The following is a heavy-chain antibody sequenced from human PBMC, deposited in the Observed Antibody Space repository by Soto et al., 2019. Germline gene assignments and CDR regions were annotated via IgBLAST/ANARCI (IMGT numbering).Heavy chain of an antibody. CDR3: AKDATRTSGWFYFDY. D-gene: IGHD6-19*01. V-gene: IGHV3-23*01. J-gene: IGHJ4*02. CDR2: ISNSGTRT. CDR1: GFTFNSFD. Sequence: GGSLRLSCAASGFTFNSFDMAWVRQAPEKGLEWVSAISNSGTRTYYADSVKGLFTISRDNSRNTLHLQMSSLRAEDTAIYYCAKDATRTSGWFYFDYWGQGALVTVSS.